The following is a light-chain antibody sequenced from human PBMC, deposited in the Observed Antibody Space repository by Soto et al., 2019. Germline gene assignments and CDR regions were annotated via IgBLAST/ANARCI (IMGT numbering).Light chain of an antibody. Sequence: ATQMTQSPSSLSASVGDTITITCRASQDIGSRLGWYQQKPGKAPKLLVFAASSLQAGVPARFSGSESGKDFTLTINSLQPEDFAAYFCLRDRHYPYTFSQGTHLEIK. CDR2: AAS. CDR1: QDIGSR. V-gene: IGKV1-6*01. J-gene: IGKJ2*01. CDR3: LRDRHYPYT.